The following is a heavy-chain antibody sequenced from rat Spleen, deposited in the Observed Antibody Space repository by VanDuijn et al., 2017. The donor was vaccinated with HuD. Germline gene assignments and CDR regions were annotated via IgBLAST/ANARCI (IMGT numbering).Heavy chain of an antibody. Sequence: QVQLMESGPGLVQPSETLSLTCTVSGFSLTDYNVHWVRQPPGKGLEWMGVIWSHGGIDYNSAIKSRLSISRDTSKSQVFLKMNSLQTEDTAMYFCARGSVFFDYWGQGVMVTVSS. CDR1: GFSLTDYN. CDR2: IWSHGGI. CDR3: ARGSVFFDY. V-gene: IGHV2-45*01. J-gene: IGHJ2*01.